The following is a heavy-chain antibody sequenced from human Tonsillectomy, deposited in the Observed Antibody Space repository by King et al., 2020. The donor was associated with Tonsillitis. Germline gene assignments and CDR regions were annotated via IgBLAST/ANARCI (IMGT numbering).Heavy chain of an antibody. D-gene: IGHD3-10*01. CDR2: INCNGGST. Sequence: VQLVESGGGVVRPGGSLRLSCAASGFTFDDYGMSWVRQALGKGLEWVSGINCNGGSTGYSDSVKGRFTISRDNAKNSLYLQMNSLRAEDTALYYCAGDLSSAPGYGSGINNWFDPWGQGTLVTVSS. J-gene: IGHJ5*02. CDR3: AGDLSSAPGYGSGINNWFDP. CDR1: GFTFDDYG. V-gene: IGHV3-20*04.